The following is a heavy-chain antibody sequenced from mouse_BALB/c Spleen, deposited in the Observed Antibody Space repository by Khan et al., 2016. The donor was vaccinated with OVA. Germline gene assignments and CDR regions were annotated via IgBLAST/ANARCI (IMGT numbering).Heavy chain of an antibody. J-gene: IGHJ3*01. V-gene: IGHV9-3-1*01. Sequence: QIQLVQSGPELKKPGETVKISCKASGYTLTNYGMNWVKQAPGKGLKWMGWINTYTGEPTYAEDFKGRIAFSLETSASTAYLKINNLKNEDTAKYCCARSNDNYWFAYWGQGTLVTVSA. CDR3: ARSNDNYWFAY. CDR2: INTYTGEP. CDR1: GYTLTNYG. D-gene: IGHD2-1*01.